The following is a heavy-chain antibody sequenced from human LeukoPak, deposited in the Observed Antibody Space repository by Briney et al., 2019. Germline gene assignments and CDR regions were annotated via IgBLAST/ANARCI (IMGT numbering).Heavy chain of an antibody. V-gene: IGHV4-31*03. CDR3: ARGGYYDNSAFET. CDR2: IYYTGGT. J-gene: IGHJ4*02. D-gene: IGHD3-22*01. CDR1: GGSISSSGYY. Sequence: PSETLSLTCTVSGGSISSSGYYWSWIRQHPGKGLEWIGYIYYTGGTYYNPSLQSRFTISVDTSKNQFSLKLSSVTAADTAVFYCARGGYYDNSAFETWGQGTLVTVSS.